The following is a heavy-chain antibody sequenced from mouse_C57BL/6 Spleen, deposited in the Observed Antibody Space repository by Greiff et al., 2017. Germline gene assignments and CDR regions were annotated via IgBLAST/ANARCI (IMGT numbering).Heavy chain of an antibody. J-gene: IGHJ2*01. CDR2: ISYSGST. CDR3: ARGGLTGTFDY. CDR1: GYSITSGYD. D-gene: IGHD4-1*01. V-gene: IGHV3-1*01. Sequence: EVQLQESGPGMVKPSQSLSLTCTVTGYSITSGYDWHWIRHFPGNKLEWMGYISYSGSTNYNPSLKSRISITHDTSKNHFFLKLNSVTTEDTATYYCARGGLTGTFDYWGQGTTLTVSS.